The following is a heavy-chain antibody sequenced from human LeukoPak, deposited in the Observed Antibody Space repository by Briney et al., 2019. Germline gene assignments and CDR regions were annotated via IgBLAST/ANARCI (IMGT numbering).Heavy chain of an antibody. V-gene: IGHV4-39*01. D-gene: IGHD2/OR15-2a*01. CDR2: IYYSGST. J-gene: IGHJ4*02. Sequence: SEALSLTCTVSGGSISSNNYYWGWIRQPPGKGLEWIGSIYYSGSTYYNPSLKSRVTIFVDTSKNQFSLRLSSVSAADTAVYYCARLGWGSMMWDYWGQGTLVTVSS. CDR3: ARLGWGSMMWDY. CDR1: GGSISSNNYY.